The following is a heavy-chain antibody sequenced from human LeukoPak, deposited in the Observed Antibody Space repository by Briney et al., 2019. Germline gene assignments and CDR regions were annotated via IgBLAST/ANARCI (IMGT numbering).Heavy chain of an antibody. CDR2: IYYSGNT. CDR3: ARARYYDSSGYPGPDY. CDR1: GGSISSDSFY. J-gene: IGHJ4*02. Sequence: SETLSLTCTLSGGSISSDSFYWGWIRQPPGKGVEWIGSIYYSGNTYYNPSLKSRVTISVDTSKNQFSLKLSSVTAADTAVYYCARARYYDSSGYPGPDYWGQGTLVTVSS. D-gene: IGHD3-22*01. V-gene: IGHV4-39*07.